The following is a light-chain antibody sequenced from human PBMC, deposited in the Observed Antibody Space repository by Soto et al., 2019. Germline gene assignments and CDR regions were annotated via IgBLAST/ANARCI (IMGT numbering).Light chain of an antibody. Sequence: VLTHPPSVSAAPGQKVTISCSGSSSNLGNNNVCWYQQLPGTAPKLLIYDNSNRPSGIPERFSGSKSGTSATLGITGLQTGDEADYYCGAWDSSLSAVVFGGGTKVTVL. V-gene: IGLV1-51*01. CDR2: DNS. CDR3: GAWDSSLSAVV. CDR1: SSNLGNNN. J-gene: IGLJ2*01.